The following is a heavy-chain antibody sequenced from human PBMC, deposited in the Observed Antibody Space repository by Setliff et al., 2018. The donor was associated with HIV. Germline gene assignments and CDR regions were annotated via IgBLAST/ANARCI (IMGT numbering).Heavy chain of an antibody. J-gene: IGHJ4*02. CDR3: ARGSYRGSGFFVRYFDF. V-gene: IGHV4-34*01. D-gene: IGHD3-3*01. CDR1: GGSSNDYY. CDR2: INHNGGT. Sequence: SETLSLTCAVYGGSSNDYYWNWIRQPPGKGLEWIGEINHNGGTNYNPSLKSRVTISVDRSKNQFFLRLTSVTAADTAVYYCARGSYRGSGFFVRYFDFWGQGSLVTVSS.